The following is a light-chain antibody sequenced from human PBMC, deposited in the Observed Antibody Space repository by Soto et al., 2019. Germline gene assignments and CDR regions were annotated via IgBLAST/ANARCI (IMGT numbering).Light chain of an antibody. CDR1: QSVSSR. CDR2: GAS. Sequence: EIVLTQSPGTRSLSPGERAALTCRASQSVSSRLAWYQQRPGQAPRLLISGASSRANGIPDRFSGSGSGTDFTLTISRLEPADFAPCYCQHYAHNSTITFGPGTRLDIK. J-gene: IGKJ5*01. CDR3: QHYAHNSTIT. V-gene: IGKV3-20*01.